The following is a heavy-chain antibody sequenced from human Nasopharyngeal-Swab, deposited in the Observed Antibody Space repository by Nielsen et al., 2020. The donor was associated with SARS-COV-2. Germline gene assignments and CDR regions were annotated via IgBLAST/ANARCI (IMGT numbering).Heavy chain of an antibody. CDR1: GFAFRDYY. CDR3: AREKGYQVLLDYYYHGLDV. D-gene: IGHD3-10*01. V-gene: IGHV3-11*01. J-gene: IGHJ6*02. Sequence: LSLTCAASGFAFRDYYMAWIRQAPGKGLGWVSYISTSGATTDSADSVKGRFTVSRDNANNLLYLQMSSLRGEDTAVYFCAREKGYQVLLDYYYHGLDVWGHGTAVTVSS. CDR2: ISTSGATT.